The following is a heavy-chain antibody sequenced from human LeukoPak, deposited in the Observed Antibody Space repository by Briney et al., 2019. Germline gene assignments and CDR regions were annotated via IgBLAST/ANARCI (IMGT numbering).Heavy chain of an antibody. CDR3: ARGSRSGDY. CDR1: GYTFTNYD. Sequence: ASVKVSCKTSGYTFTNYDINWVRQATGQELEWMGWMNPNSGNTGYAQKFQGRVTMTRNISTSTAYMELSSLRSEDTAVYYCARGSRSGDYWGQGTQVTVSS. D-gene: IGHD3-10*01. CDR2: MNPNSGNT. V-gene: IGHV1-8*01. J-gene: IGHJ4*02.